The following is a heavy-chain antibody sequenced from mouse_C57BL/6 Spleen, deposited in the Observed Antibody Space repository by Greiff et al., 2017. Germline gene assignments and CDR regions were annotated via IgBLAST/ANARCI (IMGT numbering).Heavy chain of an antibody. CDR2: IYPRSGNT. V-gene: IGHV1-81*01. J-gene: IGHJ4*01. CDR3: ASRGLRRGYYAMDD. Sequence: QVQLQQSGAELARPGASVKLSCKASGYTFTSYGISWVKQRTGQGLEWIGEIYPRSGNTYYNEKFKGKATLTADKSSSTAYMELRSLTSEDSAVYVCASRGLRRGYYAMDDWGQGTSVTVSS. D-gene: IGHD2-4*01. CDR1: GYTFTSYG.